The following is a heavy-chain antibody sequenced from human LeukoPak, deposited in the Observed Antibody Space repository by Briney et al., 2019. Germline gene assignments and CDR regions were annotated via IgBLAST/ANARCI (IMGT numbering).Heavy chain of an antibody. V-gene: IGHV3-23*01. D-gene: IGHD6-19*01. CDR2: ISGSGGST. CDR3: AKEQWLAEFDY. CDR1: GFTVSSNY. J-gene: IGHJ4*02. Sequence: GGSLRLSCAASGFTVSSNYTSWVRQAPGKGLEWVSAISGSGGSTYYADSVKGRFTISRDNSKNTLYLQMNSLRAEDTAVYYCAKEQWLAEFDYWGRGTLVTVSS.